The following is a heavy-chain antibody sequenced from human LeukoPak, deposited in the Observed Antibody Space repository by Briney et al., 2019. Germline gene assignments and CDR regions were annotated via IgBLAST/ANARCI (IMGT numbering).Heavy chain of an antibody. CDR3: TRDLLYSSSSDGQGY. CDR1: GGSISSYY. Sequence: SETLSLTCTVSGGSISSYYWSWIRQPAGKGLEWIGRVHTSGSTNYNPSLKSRVTMSVDTAKNQFSLKVGSVTAADTAVYYCTRDLLYSSSSDGQGYWGQGTLVTVSS. V-gene: IGHV4-4*07. CDR2: VHTSGST. D-gene: IGHD6-6*01. J-gene: IGHJ4*02.